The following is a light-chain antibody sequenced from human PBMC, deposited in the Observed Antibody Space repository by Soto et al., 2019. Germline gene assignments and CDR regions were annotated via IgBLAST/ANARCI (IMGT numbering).Light chain of an antibody. J-gene: IGKJ2*01. CDR1: QSVSSSY. CDR3: QHYGSSPYT. CDR2: DAS. V-gene: IGKV3D-20*01. Sequence: EIVLTQSPATLSLSPGERATLSCGASQSVSSSYLAWYQQKPSLAPRLLIYDASSRATGIPDRFSGSGSGTDFTLTISRLEPEDFAVYYCQHYGSSPYTFGQGTKLEIK.